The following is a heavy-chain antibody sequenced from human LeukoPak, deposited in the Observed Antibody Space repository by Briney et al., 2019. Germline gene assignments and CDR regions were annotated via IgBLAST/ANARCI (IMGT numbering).Heavy chain of an antibody. V-gene: IGHV5-51*01. J-gene: IGHJ4*02. D-gene: IGHD3-3*01. CDR3: ARLITIFGVVGYFDF. Sequence: GESLKISCRGSGYSFTTSWIGWVRQMPGKGLEWMGIIYPHDSDTRYSPSFQGQVTISADKSVNTAYLQWSSLQASDTAMYFCARLITIFGVVGYFDFWGQGTLVTVSS. CDR1: GYSFTTSW. CDR2: IYPHDSDT.